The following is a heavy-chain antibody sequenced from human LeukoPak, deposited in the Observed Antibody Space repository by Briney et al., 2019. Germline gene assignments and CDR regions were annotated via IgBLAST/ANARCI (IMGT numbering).Heavy chain of an antibody. CDR2: INPSGGST. Sequence: GASMKVSCKASGYTFTSYYMHWGRQAPGQGLEWMGIINPSGGSTSYAQKFQGRVTMTRDTSTSTVYMELSSLRSEDTAVYYCARKYSSSWYDYWGQGTLVTVSS. CDR1: GYTFTSYY. V-gene: IGHV1-46*01. D-gene: IGHD6-13*01. J-gene: IGHJ4*02. CDR3: ARKYSSSWYDY.